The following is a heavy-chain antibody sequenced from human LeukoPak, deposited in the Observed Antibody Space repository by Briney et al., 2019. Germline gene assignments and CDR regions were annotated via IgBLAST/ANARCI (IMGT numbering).Heavy chain of an antibody. D-gene: IGHD3-9*01. CDR3: ARDGTPVYDILTGPGAWGFDY. Sequence: GSSVKVSCKASGGTFSSYAISWVRQAPGQGLEWMGGIIPIFGTANYAQKFQGRVTITTDESTSTAYMELSSLRSEDTAVYYCARDGTPVYDILTGPGAWGFDYWGQGTLVTVSS. CDR2: IIPIFGTA. V-gene: IGHV1-69*05. J-gene: IGHJ4*02. CDR1: GGTFSSYA.